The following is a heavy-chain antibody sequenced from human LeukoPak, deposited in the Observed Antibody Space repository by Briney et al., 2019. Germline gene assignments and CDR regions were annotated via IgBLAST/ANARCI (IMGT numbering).Heavy chain of an antibody. CDR2: IWYDGSNK. V-gene: IGHV3-33*01. J-gene: IGHJ4*02. Sequence: GGPLRLSCAASGLTCSSDGMHWVRQAPGKGLEWVAVIWYDGSNKYYADSVKGRFTISRDNSKNTLYLQMNSLRAEDTAVYYCARKQWPIDYWGQGTLVTVSS. CDR1: GLTCSSDG. D-gene: IGHD6-19*01. CDR3: ARKQWPIDY.